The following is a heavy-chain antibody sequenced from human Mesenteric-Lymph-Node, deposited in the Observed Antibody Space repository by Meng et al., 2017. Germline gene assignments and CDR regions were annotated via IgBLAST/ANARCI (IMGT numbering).Heavy chain of an antibody. D-gene: IGHD2-2*01. CDR3: ASGRKYCSSTSCYGQFDY. V-gene: IGHV4-4*02. Sequence: LPESGHCLAKPSGTLSLTCSVSGGSTSSSNWWSWVRQPQGKGLEWIGEIYHSGSTNYNPSLKGRVTISVDKSKNQFSLKLSSVTAADTAVYYCASGRKYCSSTSCYGQFDYWGQGTLVTVSS. J-gene: IGHJ4*02. CDR2: IYHSGST. CDR1: GGSTSSSNW.